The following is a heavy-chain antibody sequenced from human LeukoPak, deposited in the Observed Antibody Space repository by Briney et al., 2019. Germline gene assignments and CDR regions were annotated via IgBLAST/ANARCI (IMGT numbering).Heavy chain of an antibody. CDR2: ISGSGDST. CDR3: AKQEEYQLLRAYYYDY. V-gene: IGHV3-23*01. D-gene: IGHD2-2*01. Sequence: GGSLRLSCAASGFTFSFYAMAWVRQTPGKGLEWVSVISGSGDSTYYSDSLKGRFTISRDNSKKTLFLQMNSLRAEDTAIYYCAKQEEYQLLRAYYYDYWGQGTLVTVSS. J-gene: IGHJ4*02. CDR1: GFTFSFYA.